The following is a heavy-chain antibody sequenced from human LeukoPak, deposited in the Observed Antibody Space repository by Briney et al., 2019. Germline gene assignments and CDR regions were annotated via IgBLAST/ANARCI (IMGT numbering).Heavy chain of an antibody. D-gene: IGHD1-26*01. V-gene: IGHV3-23*01. CDR3: ARDGYSGSYYRLYYFFMDV. CDR2: ISGSGDNM. Sequence: PGGSLRLSCLASKFTFNIYAMTWVRQAPGKGLEWVSSISGSGDNMDYADSVKGRFTISRDNSENTLYLQMNSLRGEDTAVYYCARDGYSGSYYRLYYFFMDVWGKGTTVTVSS. CDR1: KFTFNIYA. J-gene: IGHJ6*03.